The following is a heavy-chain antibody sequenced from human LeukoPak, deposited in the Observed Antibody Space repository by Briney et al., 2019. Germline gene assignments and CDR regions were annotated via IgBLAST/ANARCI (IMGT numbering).Heavy chain of an antibody. CDR2: IYYSGST. D-gene: IGHD3-9*01. CDR1: GGSFSGYY. Sequence: PSETLSLTCAVYGGSFSGYYWSWIRQHPGKGLEWIGYIYYSGSTYYNPSLKSRVTISVDMSKNQFSLKLSSVTAADTAVYYCARGGDYDILTGYAYVYFDYWGQGTLVTVSS. CDR3: ARGGDYDILTGYAYVYFDY. J-gene: IGHJ4*02. V-gene: IGHV4-31*11.